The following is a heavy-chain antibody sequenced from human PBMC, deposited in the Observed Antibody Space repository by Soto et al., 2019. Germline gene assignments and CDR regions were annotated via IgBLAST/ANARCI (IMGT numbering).Heavy chain of an antibody. CDR3: AKDLSPMGASWPADH. Sequence: GGSLRLSCAASGFSFRTHGMNWVRQAPGKGLEWVSTISYEGSMEHYAESVRGRFTISRDNTKNTLYLQLNSLRPDDTAVYYCAKDLSPMGASWPADHWGQGTLVTVSS. V-gene: IGHV3-30*18. J-gene: IGHJ4*02. CDR1: GFSFRTHG. D-gene: IGHD2-2*01. CDR2: ISYEGSME.